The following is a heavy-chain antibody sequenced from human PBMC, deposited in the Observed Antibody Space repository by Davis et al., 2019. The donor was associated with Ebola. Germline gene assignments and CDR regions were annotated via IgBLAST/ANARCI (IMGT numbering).Heavy chain of an antibody. CDR3: ARENGVCYFDY. CDR1: GFTFTTYS. Sequence: GGSLRLSCVASGFTFTTYSMSWVRQAPGKALEWVSSISSDSDYIYYADSVKGRFTISRDNAKNSLYLQMNSLRAEDTAVYYCARENGVCYFDYWGQGTLVTVSS. J-gene: IGHJ4*02. D-gene: IGHD2-8*01. CDR2: ISSDSDYI. V-gene: IGHV3-21*01.